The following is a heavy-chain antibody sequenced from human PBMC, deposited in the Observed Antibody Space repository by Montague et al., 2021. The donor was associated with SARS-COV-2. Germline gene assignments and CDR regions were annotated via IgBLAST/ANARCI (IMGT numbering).Heavy chain of an antibody. Sequence: SLRLSCAASGFTFSSYAMHWVRQAPGKGLEWVAVISYDGSNKYYADSXKGRFTISRDNSKNTLYLQMNSLRAEDTAMYYCARAAQKQYVLLWFGELLHDAFDIWGQGTMVTVSS. CDR3: ARAAQKQYVLLWFGELLHDAFDI. V-gene: IGHV3-30-3*01. J-gene: IGHJ3*02. CDR2: ISYDGSNK. D-gene: IGHD3-10*01. CDR1: GFTFSSYA.